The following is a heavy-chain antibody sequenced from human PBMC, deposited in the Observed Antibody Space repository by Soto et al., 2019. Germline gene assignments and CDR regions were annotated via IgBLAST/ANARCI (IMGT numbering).Heavy chain of an antibody. V-gene: IGHV4-59*08. CDR1: GGSISSYY. CDR2: IYYSGST. Sequence: QVQLQESGPGLVKPSETLSLTCTVSGGSISSYYWSWIRQPARKGLEWIGYIYYSGSTNYNPSLKSRVTISVDTSKNQFCLKLSSVTAADTAVYYCARLYGRSDYYYYLDVWGKGTTVTVSS. J-gene: IGHJ6*03. D-gene: IGHD6-19*01. CDR3: ARLYGRSDYYYYLDV.